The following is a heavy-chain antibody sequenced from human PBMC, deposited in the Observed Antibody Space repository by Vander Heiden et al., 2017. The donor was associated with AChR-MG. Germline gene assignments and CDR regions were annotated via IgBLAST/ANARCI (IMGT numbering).Heavy chain of an antibody. J-gene: IGHJ6*03. D-gene: IGHD3-3*01. CDR2: RITTIGSA. CDR3: AADFWSDDYYYYYMDV. Sequence: QVQLVQSGAEVKKPGSSVKVSCKASGGTFSSYAISGGRQAAGEGRVGMGGRITTIGSATYDQKYQGRGTTIAAEDTRSADLELMSLRCEDKAVEYCAADFWSDDYYYYYMDVWGKGTTVTVSS. CDR1: GGTFSSYA. V-gene: IGHV1-69*01.